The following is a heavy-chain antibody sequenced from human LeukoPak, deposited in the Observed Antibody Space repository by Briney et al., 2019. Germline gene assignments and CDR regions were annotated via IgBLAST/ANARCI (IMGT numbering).Heavy chain of an antibody. J-gene: IGHJ4*02. V-gene: IGHV1-18*01. D-gene: IGHD1/OR15-1a*01. Sequence: ASVKVSCKASGYTFTSYGISWVRQAPGQGLEWMGWISAYNGNTNYAQKLQGRVTMTTDTSTSTAYLELRSLKSNDTAVYYCARDVEQMSDYWGQGTLVTVSS. CDR2: ISAYNGNT. CDR1: GYTFTSYG. CDR3: ARDVEQMSDY.